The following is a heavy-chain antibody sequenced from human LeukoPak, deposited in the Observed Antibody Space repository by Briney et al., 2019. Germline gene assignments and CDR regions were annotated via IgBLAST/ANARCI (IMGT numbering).Heavy chain of an antibody. CDR1: GGAISSYY. CDR3: ERHDDHGGLAMNGG. Sequence: PSETYSVKPPVSGGAISSYYWSWARQPPGKGLEWIGYIYYSGSTNYNPSLKSRVTISVDTSKNQFSLKLSSVTAADTAVYYCERHDDHGGLAMNGGWGTRTLVTVSS. CDR2: IYYSGST. J-gene: IGHJ4*02. V-gene: IGHV4-59*08. D-gene: IGHD4-23*01.